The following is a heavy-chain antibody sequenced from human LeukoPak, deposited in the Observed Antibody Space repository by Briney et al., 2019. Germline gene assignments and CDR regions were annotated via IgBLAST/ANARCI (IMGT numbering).Heavy chain of an antibody. Sequence: GGSLRLSCAASGFTFSSYSMNWVRQAPGKGLEWVSSISSSSSYIYYADSVKGRFTISRDNAKNSLYLQMNSLRAEDTAVYYCARVIDNWNYGDYWGQGTLVTVSS. CDR2: ISSSSSYI. V-gene: IGHV3-21*01. J-gene: IGHJ4*02. CDR1: GFTFSSYS. D-gene: IGHD1-7*01. CDR3: ARVIDNWNYGDY.